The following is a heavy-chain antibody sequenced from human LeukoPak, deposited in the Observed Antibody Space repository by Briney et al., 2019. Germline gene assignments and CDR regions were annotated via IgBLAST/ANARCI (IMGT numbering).Heavy chain of an antibody. CDR2: ISSSGSTI. Sequence: GGSLRLSCAASGFTFSDYYMSWIRQVPGKGLEWVSYISSSGSTIYYADSVKGRFTISRDNSKNTLYLQMNSLRAEDTAVYYCARRAGAYSHPYDYRGQGTLVTVSS. D-gene: IGHD4/OR15-4a*01. CDR1: GFTFSDYY. V-gene: IGHV3-11*01. CDR3: ARRAGAYSHPYDY. J-gene: IGHJ4*02.